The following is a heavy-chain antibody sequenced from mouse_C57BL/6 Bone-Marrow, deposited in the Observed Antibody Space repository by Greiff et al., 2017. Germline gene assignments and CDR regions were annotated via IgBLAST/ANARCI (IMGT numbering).Heavy chain of an antibody. J-gene: IGHJ1*03. Sequence: EVQLQQSVAELVRPGASVKLSCTASGFNIKNTYMHWVKQRPEPGLEWIGRIDPANGNTKYAPKFQGKATIPADTSSNTAYLQLSSLTSEDTAIYYCARSGTTVVATDWDFGVWGTGTTVPVSS. V-gene: IGHV14-3*01. CDR1: GFNIKNTY. CDR3: ARSGTTVVATDWDFGV. CDR2: IDPANGNT. D-gene: IGHD1-1*01.